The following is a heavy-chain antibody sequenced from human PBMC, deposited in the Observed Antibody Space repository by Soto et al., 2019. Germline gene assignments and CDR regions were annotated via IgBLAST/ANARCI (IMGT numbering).Heavy chain of an antibody. V-gene: IGHV3-9*01. CDR2: ISWNSGSI. Sequence: SLRLSCAASGFTFDDYAMHWVRQAPGKGLEWVSGISWNSGSIGYADSVKGRFTISRDNAKNSLYLQMNSLRAEDTALYYCAIPSSNSGYAFDIWGQGTMVTVSS. CDR3: AIPSSNSGYAFDI. J-gene: IGHJ3*02. CDR1: GFTFDDYA. D-gene: IGHD6-25*01.